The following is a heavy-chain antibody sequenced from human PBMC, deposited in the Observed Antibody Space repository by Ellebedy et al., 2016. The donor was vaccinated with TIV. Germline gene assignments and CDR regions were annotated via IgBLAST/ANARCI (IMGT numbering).Heavy chain of an antibody. V-gene: IGHV3-7*03. CDR2: IKPDGSAK. J-gene: IGHJ4*02. CDR1: GFTFSAHW. Sequence: GGSLRLSCAASGFTFSAHWMSWVRQTPGKGLEWVANIKPDGSAKVYVDSVRGRFTISRDNTKNSLYLEMNSLGSEDTVLYYCARGSRESDYWGQGTLVTVSS. CDR3: ARGSRESDY. D-gene: IGHD3-10*01.